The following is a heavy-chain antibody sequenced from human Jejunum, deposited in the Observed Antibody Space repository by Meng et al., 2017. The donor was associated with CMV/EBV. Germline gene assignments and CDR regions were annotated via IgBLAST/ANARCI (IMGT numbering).Heavy chain of an antibody. J-gene: IGHJ4*02. CDR2: INPNGGGT. CDR3: ARLPAMATIYYFFDY. Sequence: YPFTGNYIHWVRQAPGHGLEWMGWINPNGGGTNYAQKFQGRVTMTRDTSINTVYMNLSSLRSDDTAVYYCARLPAMATIYYFFDYWGQGTLVTVSS. CDR1: YPFTGNY. D-gene: IGHD5-24*01. V-gene: IGHV1-2*02.